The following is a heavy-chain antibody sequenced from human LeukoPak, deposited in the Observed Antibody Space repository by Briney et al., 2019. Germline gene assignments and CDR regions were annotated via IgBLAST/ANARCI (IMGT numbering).Heavy chain of an antibody. V-gene: IGHV4-61*02. CDR3: ARRRGYSYGYDAFDI. CDR2: IYTSGST. CDR1: GGSISSGSYY. J-gene: IGHJ3*02. Sequence: SETLSLTCTVSGGSISSGSYYWSWIRQPAGKGLEWTGRIYTSGSTNYNPSLKSRVTISVDTSKNQFSLKLSSVTAADTAVYYCARRRGYSYGYDAFDIWGQGTMVTVSS. D-gene: IGHD5-18*01.